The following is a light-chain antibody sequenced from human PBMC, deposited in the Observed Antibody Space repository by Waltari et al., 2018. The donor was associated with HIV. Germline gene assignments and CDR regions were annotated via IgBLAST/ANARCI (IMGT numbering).Light chain of an antibody. J-gene: IGKJ5*01. CDR3: QQYKKWPLT. Sequence: EIVMMQSSATLSVSPGERATLSCRPSQNVSSNLAWYQQKVGQAPRLLMFGASPGATGIPTRFSGSGSGTEFTLTISSLPSEDFAVYYCQQYKKWPLTFGQGTRLEIK. CDR2: GAS. V-gene: IGKV3D-15*01. CDR1: QNVSSN.